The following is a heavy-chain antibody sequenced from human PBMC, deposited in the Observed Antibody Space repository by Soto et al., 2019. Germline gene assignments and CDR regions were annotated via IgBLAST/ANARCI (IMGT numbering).Heavy chain of an antibody. CDR3: AREGVEGYGYYGMDV. CDR1: GGTFSSYA. CDR2: IIPIFGTA. V-gene: IGHV1-69*01. D-gene: IGHD5-18*01. J-gene: IGHJ6*02. Sequence: QVQLVQSGAEVKKPGSSVKVSWKAYGGTFSSYAISWVRQAPGQGLEWMGGIIPIFGTANYAQKFQGRVTITADESTSTAYMELSSLRSEDTAVYYCAREGVEGYGYYGMDVWGQGTTVTVSS.